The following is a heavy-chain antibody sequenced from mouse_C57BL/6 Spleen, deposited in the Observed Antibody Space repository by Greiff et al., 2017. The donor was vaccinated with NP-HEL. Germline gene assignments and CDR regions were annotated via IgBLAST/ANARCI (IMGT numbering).Heavy chain of an antibody. D-gene: IGHD1-1*01. CDR3: AIITTVVATGYFDY. CDR2: IDPSDSYT. V-gene: IGHV1-69*01. J-gene: IGHJ2*01. Sequence: VQLQQPGAELVMPGASVKLSCKASGYTFTSYWMHWVKQRPGQGLEWIGEIDPSDSYTNYNQKFKGKSTLTVDKSSSTAYMQLSSLTSEDSAVYYCAIITTVVATGYFDYWGQGTTLTVSS. CDR1: GYTFTSYW.